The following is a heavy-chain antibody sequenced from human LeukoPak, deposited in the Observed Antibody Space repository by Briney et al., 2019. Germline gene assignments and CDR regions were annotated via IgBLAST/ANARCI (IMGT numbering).Heavy chain of an antibody. V-gene: IGHV3-7*01. Sequence: PGGSLRLSCVASGFTSSAFCMSWVRRPPGKGLEWVANIKKDGSEKEYVDSVKGRFTIFRDNAKNSVYLQMNSLRAEDTAVYYCARYRHTRGYYNGWFDPWGRGTLVTVSS. CDR3: ARYRHTRGYYNGWFDP. CDR1: GFTSSAFC. CDR2: IKKDGSEK. J-gene: IGHJ5*02. D-gene: IGHD3-22*01.